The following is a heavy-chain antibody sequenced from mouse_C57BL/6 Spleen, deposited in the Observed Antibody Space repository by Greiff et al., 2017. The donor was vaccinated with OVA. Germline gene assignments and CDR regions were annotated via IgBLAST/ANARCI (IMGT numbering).Heavy chain of an antibody. J-gene: IGHJ1*03. CDR3: ARSGFITTVVGYFDV. D-gene: IGHD1-1*01. Sequence: QVQLQQSGAELVKPGASVKISCKASGYAFSSYWMNWVKQRPGKGLEWIGQIYPGDGDTNYNGKFKGKATLTADKSSSTAYMQLSSLTSEDSAVYFCARSGFITTVVGYFDVWGTVTTVTVSS. CDR1: GYAFSSYW. V-gene: IGHV1-80*01. CDR2: IYPGDGDT.